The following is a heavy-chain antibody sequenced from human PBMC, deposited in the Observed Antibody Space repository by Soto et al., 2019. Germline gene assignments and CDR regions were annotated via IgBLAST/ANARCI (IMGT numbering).Heavy chain of an antibody. CDR1: GASINSAY. D-gene: IGHD1-20*01. Sequence: TSETLSLTCTVSGASINSAYWSWFRQPPGKGLEWIGYITYSGSTSYNPSLKSRVTIALDASKNQFFLKLSSVTAADTAVYYCARHARYNDYWGQGTLVTVSS. CDR2: ITYSGST. V-gene: IGHV4-59*08. CDR3: ARHARYNDY. J-gene: IGHJ4*02.